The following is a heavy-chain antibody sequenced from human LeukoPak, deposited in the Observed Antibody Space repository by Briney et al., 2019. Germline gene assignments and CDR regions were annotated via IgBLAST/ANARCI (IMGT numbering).Heavy chain of an antibody. Sequence: ASVKVSCKASGYTFTGYYMHWVRQAPGQGLEWMGWINPNSGGTNYAQKFQGRVTMTRDTSISTAYMELSRLRSDDTAVDYCAREPLPRDGYNYRDFDYWGQGTLVTVSS. CDR3: AREPLPRDGYNYRDFDY. J-gene: IGHJ4*02. V-gene: IGHV1-2*02. CDR1: GYTFTGYY. D-gene: IGHD5-24*01. CDR2: INPNSGGT.